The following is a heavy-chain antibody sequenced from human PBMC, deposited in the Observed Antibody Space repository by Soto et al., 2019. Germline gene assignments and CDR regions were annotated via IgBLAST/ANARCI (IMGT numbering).Heavy chain of an antibody. V-gene: IGHV3-11*01. Sequence: QVQLVESGGGLVKPGGSLRLSCAVSGFTFSDYYMTLIRQAPGKGLEWVSYMSSGGSTISYADSVKGRCTISRDNAKNSLYLQMNSLRAEDTAVDYCARNYVWGSYNWGQGTLVTVTS. CDR2: MSSGGSTI. J-gene: IGHJ4*02. CDR1: GFTFSDYY. CDR3: ARNYVWGSYN. D-gene: IGHD3-16*01.